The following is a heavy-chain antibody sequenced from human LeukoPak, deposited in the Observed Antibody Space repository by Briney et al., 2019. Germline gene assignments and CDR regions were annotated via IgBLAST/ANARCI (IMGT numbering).Heavy chain of an antibody. CDR2: IIPMFATA. CDR1: GGTFSNYA. CDR3: AREKRIAVAGWYYYMDV. J-gene: IGHJ6*03. D-gene: IGHD6-19*01. Sequence: SVKVSCKDSGGTFSNYAISWVRQAPGQGLEWMGGIIPMFATANYAQKFQGRVTMTTDTSTSTAYMELRSLRSDDTAVYYCAREKRIAVAGWYYYMDVWGKGTTVTISS. V-gene: IGHV1-69*05.